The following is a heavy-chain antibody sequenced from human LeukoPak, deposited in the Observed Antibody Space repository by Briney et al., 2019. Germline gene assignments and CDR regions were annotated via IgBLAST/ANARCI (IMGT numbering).Heavy chain of an antibody. J-gene: IGHJ5*02. Sequence: GGSLRLSCAASGFTFSSYAMSWVRQAPGKGLEWVSAISGSGGSTYYADSVKGRFTISRDNSKNTLYLQMNSLRAEDTAVYYCAKVGGTTVEGYNWFDPWGQGTLVTVSS. V-gene: IGHV3-23*01. CDR3: AKVGGTTVEGYNWFDP. CDR2: ISGSGGST. CDR1: GFTFSSYA. D-gene: IGHD4-23*01.